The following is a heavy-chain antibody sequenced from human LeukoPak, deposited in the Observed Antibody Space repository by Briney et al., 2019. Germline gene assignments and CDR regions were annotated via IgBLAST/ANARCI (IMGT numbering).Heavy chain of an antibody. D-gene: IGHD3-22*01. J-gene: IGHJ4*02. CDR1: GFTFSSYG. CDR2: ISGSGVNT. Sequence: GGSLRLSCAASGFTFSSYGMTWVRQTPGKGLEWVSAISGSGVNTYYADSVKGRFTIFRDNSKNTLYLQMNSLRAEDTAVYYCAKDAYDSSAYYNYWGQGTLVTVSS. V-gene: IGHV3-23*01. CDR3: AKDAYDSSAYYNY.